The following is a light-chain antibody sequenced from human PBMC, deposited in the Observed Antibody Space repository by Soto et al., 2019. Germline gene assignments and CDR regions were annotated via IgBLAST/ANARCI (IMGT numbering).Light chain of an antibody. J-gene: IGLJ1*01. CDR2: EVN. CDR3: SSFVATNNLRV. V-gene: IGLV2-8*01. CDR1: SSDIGSYKY. Sequence: QCVRTQPPSSSVSPGGSVTISCTGSSSDIGSYKYVSWYQQHPGKAPKLIIYEVNERPSGVPDRFSGSKSGNTASLTVSGLQPEDEAEYYCSSFVATNNLRVFGTGTKVTVL.